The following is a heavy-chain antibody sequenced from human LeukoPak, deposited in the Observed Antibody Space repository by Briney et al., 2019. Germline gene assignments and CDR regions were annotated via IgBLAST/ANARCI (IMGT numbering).Heavy chain of an antibody. Sequence: SQTLSLTCAISGDSVSSNSVTWNWIRQSPSRGLEWLGRTYYRSRWYNDYAVSVKSRITINPDASKNQISLQLNSVTPEDTAVYYCAREHCSGGSCYSIYYYYYMDVWGKGTTVTASS. CDR1: GDSVSSNSVT. CDR3: AREHCSGGSCYSIYYYYYMDV. J-gene: IGHJ6*03. V-gene: IGHV6-1*01. CDR2: TYYRSRWYN. D-gene: IGHD2-15*01.